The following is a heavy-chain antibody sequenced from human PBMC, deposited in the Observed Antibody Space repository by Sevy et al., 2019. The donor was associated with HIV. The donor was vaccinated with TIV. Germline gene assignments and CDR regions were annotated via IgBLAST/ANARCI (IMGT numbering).Heavy chain of an antibody. D-gene: IGHD6-19*01. CDR3: ARDIAVAGNDAFDI. Sequence: GGSLRLSCAASGFTFSSYAMHWVRQAPGKGLEWVSVIYSGGSTYYADSVKGRFTISRDNSKNTLYLQMNSLRAEDTAVHYCARDIAVAGNDAFDIWGQGTMVTISS. CDR1: GFTFSSYA. CDR2: IYSGGST. V-gene: IGHV3-53*01. J-gene: IGHJ3*02.